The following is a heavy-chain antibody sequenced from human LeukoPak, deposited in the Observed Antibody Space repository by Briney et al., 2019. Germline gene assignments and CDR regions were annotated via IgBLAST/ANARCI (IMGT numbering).Heavy chain of an antibody. J-gene: IGHJ6*03. V-gene: IGHV4-61*05. D-gene: IGHD5-12*01. CDR3: ARARLYYYYYYMDV. Sequence: SETLSLTCTVSGGSISSSSYYWGWIRQPPGKGLEWIGYIYYSGSTNYNPSLKSRVTISVDTSKNQFSLKLSSVTAADTAVYYCARARLYYYYYYMDVWGKGTTVTVSS. CDR2: IYYSGST. CDR1: GGSISSSSYY.